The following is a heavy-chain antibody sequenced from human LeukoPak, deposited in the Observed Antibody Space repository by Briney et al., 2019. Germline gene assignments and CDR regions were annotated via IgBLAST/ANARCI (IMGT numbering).Heavy chain of an antibody. Sequence: ASVRVSCTSSGYTFTHHGISWVRQAPGQGLEWMGWFSCYNGDTIYAQNVQGRVTMTTDASTRTAYIELRSLRSDDTAMYYCARDPSNSSGYHAHFDSWGQGTLVTVSS. CDR2: FSCYNGDT. CDR3: ARDPSNSSGYHAHFDS. D-gene: IGHD3-22*01. CDR1: GYTFTHHG. J-gene: IGHJ4*02. V-gene: IGHV1-18*01.